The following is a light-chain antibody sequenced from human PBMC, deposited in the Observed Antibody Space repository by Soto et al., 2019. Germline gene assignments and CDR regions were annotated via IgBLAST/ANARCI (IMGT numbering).Light chain of an antibody. J-gene: IGKJ5*01. Sequence: EVLLTQSPCTLSLSPGERATLSCWANQSVTGKYLAWYQQKPGQAPRLLIFGASTRATGIPERFSGSGSGTDFTLTISRLEPEDFEVYYCQQYNNWPPTFGQGTRLEIK. CDR3: QQYNNWPPT. CDR2: GAS. V-gene: IGKV3-20*01. CDR1: QSVTGKY.